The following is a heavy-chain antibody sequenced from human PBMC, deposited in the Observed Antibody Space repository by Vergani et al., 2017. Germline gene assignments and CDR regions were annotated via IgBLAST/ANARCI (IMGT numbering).Heavy chain of an antibody. CDR2: INHSGST. Sequence: QVLLQQWGAGLLKPSETLSLTCAVYGGSFSGYYWSWIRQPPGKGLEWIGEINHSGSTNYNPSLKSRVTISVDTSKNQFSLKLSSVTAADTAVYYCARERYSGIPEGMDVWGQGTTVTVSS. V-gene: IGHV4-34*01. J-gene: IGHJ6*02. CDR3: ARERYSGIPEGMDV. CDR1: GGSFSGYY. D-gene: IGHD1-26*01.